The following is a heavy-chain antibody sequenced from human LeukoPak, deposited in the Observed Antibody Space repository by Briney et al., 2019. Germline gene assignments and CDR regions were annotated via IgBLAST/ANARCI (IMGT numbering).Heavy chain of an antibody. CDR1: GFTFSGSA. CDR3: KSSGYYDGLDY. D-gene: IGHD3-22*01. J-gene: IGHJ4*02. CDR2: IRSKANSYAT. Sequence: GGSLRLSCAASGFTFSGSAMHWVRQASGKGLEWIGRIRSKANSYATAYAASVKGGFTTSRDNSKNTAYLQMNSLKTEDTAVYYCKSSGYYDGLDYWGQGTLVTVSS. V-gene: IGHV3-73*01.